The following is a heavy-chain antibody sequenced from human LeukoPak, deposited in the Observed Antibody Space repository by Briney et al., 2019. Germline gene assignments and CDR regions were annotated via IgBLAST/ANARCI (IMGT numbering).Heavy chain of an antibody. J-gene: IGHJ3*02. D-gene: IGHD4-23*01. V-gene: IGHV3-74*01. CDR1: GFTFDDYA. Sequence: GGSLRLSCAASGFTFDDYAMHWVRQAPGKGLVWVSRINVDGSRTNYADSVQGRSTISRDNSKNTLYPQMSSLRAEDTAVYYCARVRLRLTFLTRRVGAFDIWGQGTMVTVSS. CDR2: INVDGSRT. CDR3: ARVRLRLTFLTRRVGAFDI.